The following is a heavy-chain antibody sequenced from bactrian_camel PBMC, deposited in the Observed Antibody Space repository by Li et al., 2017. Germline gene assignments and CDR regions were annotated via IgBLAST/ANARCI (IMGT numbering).Heavy chain of an antibody. CDR1: EFTFSTYH. J-gene: IGHJ6*01. CDR3: AVYPRGLEIRTVVARRVGY. V-gene: IGHV3-2*01. CDR2: IYKDGSNT. D-gene: IGHD6*01. Sequence: LVESGGGLVQPGGSLRLSCAASEFTFSTYHMSWVRQAPGKGLEWVSSIYKDGSNTYYADSMAGRVTISRDGDKLLSLQMNGLRQEDTAVYYCAVYPRGLEIRTVVARRVGYWGQGTQVTVS.